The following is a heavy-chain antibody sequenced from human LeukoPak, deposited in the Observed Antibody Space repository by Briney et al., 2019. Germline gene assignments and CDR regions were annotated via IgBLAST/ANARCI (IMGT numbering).Heavy chain of an antibody. J-gene: IGHJ4*02. CDR2: ISAYNGNT. V-gene: IGHV1-18*01. CDR3: ARAQYSSSSLYPFDY. D-gene: IGHD6-6*01. CDR1: GYTFTSYG. Sequence: GASVKVSCKASGYTFTSYGISWVRQAPGQGLEWMGWISAYNGNTNYAQKLQGRGTMTTDTYTSTAYMELRSMRSDDTAVYYCARAQYSSSSLYPFDYWGQGTLVTVSS.